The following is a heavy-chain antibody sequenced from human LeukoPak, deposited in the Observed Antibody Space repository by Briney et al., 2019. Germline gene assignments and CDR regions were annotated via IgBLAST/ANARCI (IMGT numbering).Heavy chain of an antibody. D-gene: IGHD3-22*01. Sequence: GASVKVSCKASGYTFTSYYMHWVRQAPGQGLEWMGIINPSGGSTSYAQKFQGRVTMTRDTSTSTVYMELSSLRSEDTAVYYCASWGVSDSSGSNFDYWGQGTLVTVSS. J-gene: IGHJ4*02. V-gene: IGHV1-46*01. CDR2: INPSGGST. CDR3: ASWGVSDSSGSNFDY. CDR1: GYTFTSYY.